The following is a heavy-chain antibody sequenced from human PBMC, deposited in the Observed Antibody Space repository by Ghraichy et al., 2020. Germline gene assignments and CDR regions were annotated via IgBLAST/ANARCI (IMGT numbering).Heavy chain of an antibody. V-gene: IGHV4-39*01. Sequence: SETLSLTCTVSGGSISSSSYYWGWIRQPPGKGLEWIGSIYYSGSTYYNPSLKSRVTISVDTSKNQFSLKLSSVTAADTAVYYCARRPGGDYGGNFDYWGQGTLVTVSS. D-gene: IGHD4-17*01. CDR2: IYYSGST. CDR3: ARRPGGDYGGNFDY. CDR1: GGSISSSSYY. J-gene: IGHJ4*02.